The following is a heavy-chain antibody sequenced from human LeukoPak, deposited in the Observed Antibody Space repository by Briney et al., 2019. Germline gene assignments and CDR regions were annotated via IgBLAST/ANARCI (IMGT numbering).Heavy chain of an antibody. CDR2: ITGGGGST. J-gene: IGHJ4*02. Sequence: GGSLRPSCAASGFTFSSYAMSWVRQAPGKGLEWVSAITGGGGSTYYADSVKGRFTISRDNSKNTLYLQMNSLRAEDTAVYYCAKDRSYSGFSGRGAYFDYWGQGTLVTVSS. D-gene: IGHD3-10*01. CDR3: AKDRSYSGFSGRGAYFDY. V-gene: IGHV3-23*01. CDR1: GFTFSSYA.